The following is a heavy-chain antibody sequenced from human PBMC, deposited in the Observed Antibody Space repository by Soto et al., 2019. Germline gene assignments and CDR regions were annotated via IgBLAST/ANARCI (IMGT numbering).Heavy chain of an antibody. CDR3: ARPNNWNYYYGMDV. Sequence: QAVTISSKGSGYIFTSYWISWVRQMPGKGLEWMGRIDPSDSYTNYSPSFQGHVTISADKSISTAYLQWSSLKASDTAMYYCARPNNWNYYYGMDVWGQGTTVTVSS. D-gene: IGHD1-20*01. CDR1: GYIFTSYW. J-gene: IGHJ6*02. V-gene: IGHV5-10-1*01. CDR2: IDPSDSYT.